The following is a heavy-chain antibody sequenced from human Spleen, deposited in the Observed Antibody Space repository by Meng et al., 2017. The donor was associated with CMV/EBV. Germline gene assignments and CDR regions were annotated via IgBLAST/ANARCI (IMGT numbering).Heavy chain of an antibody. CDR3: ARDRGDAVVEAAAMPSTCCHGMDV. J-gene: IGHJ6*02. Sequence: GESLKISCAASGFTFKNYVMHWVRQAAGKGLEWVASMSFDGTTKYYADSVKGRFTISRDSPKSTLFLQMKSLRSDDSAVYYCARDRGDAVVEAAAMPSTCCHGMDVWGQGTTVTVSS. V-gene: IGHV3-30-3*01. CDR1: GFTFKNYV. CDR2: MSFDGTTK. D-gene: IGHD2-2*01.